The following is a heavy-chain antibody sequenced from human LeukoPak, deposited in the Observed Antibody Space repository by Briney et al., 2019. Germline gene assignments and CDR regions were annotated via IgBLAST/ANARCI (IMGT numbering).Heavy chain of an antibody. V-gene: IGHV1-2*02. D-gene: IGHD3-16*01. CDR2: INPNSGDT. CDR3: ASRLAWGSPINWLDP. J-gene: IGHJ5*02. Sequence: ASVKVSCKASGYTFTGYYIHWVRQAPGQGLVWMGGINPNSGDTHYTQKFQERVSMTRDTSISTAYMELRRLRSDDTAVYYCASRLAWGSPINWLDPWGQGTPVTVSS. CDR1: GYTFTGYY.